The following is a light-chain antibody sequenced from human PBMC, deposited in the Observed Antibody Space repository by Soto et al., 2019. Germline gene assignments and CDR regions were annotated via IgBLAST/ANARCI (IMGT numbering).Light chain of an antibody. CDR2: EVS. Sequence: QSVLTQPPSVSGSPGQSVTISCTGTSSDVGSYNRVSWYQQPPGTAPKLMIYEVSNRPSGVPDRFSGSKSGNTASLTISGLQAEDEADYYCNSYTSSGTYVFGPGTKLTVL. J-gene: IGLJ1*01. CDR3: NSYTSSGTYV. V-gene: IGLV2-18*02. CDR1: SSDVGSYNR.